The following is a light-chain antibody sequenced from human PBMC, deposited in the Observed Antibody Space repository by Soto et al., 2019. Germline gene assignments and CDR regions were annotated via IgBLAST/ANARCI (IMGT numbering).Light chain of an antibody. V-gene: IGKV1-9*01. CDR2: AAS. CDR1: QSISSY. Sequence: RMSLSAVSVSASVGDRVTITCRASQSISSYLNWYQQKPGKAPKLLIYAASSLQSGVPSRFSGSGSGTEFTLTISSLQPEDFATYYCQQLTSYPRFPFGP. J-gene: IGKJ3*01. CDR3: QQLTSYPRFP.